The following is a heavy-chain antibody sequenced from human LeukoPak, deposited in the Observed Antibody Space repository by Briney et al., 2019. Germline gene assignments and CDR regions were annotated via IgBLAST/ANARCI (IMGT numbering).Heavy chain of an antibody. J-gene: IGHJ6*04. V-gene: IGHV3-48*03. CDR1: GFTFSSYE. Sequence: GGSLRLSCAASGFTFSSYEMNWVRQAPGKGLEWVSYISSSGSTIYYADSVKGRFTISRDNAKNSLYLQMNSMRAKDTAVYYCAELGITMIGGVWGKGTTVTISS. CDR2: ISSSGSTI. D-gene: IGHD3-10*02. CDR3: AELGITMIGGV.